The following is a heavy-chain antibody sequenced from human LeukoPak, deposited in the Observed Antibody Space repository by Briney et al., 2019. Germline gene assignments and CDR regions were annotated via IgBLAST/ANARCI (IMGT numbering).Heavy chain of an antibody. V-gene: IGHV4-34*01. D-gene: IGHD3-3*01. J-gene: IGHJ6*02. Sequence: SETLSLTCAVYGGSFSGYYRSWIRQPPGKGLEWLGEINHSGSTNYNPSLKSRVTISVDTSKNQFSLKLGSVTAADTAVYYCARLRGVTYYDFPYGMDVWGQGTTVTVSS. CDR1: GGSFSGYY. CDR3: ARLRGVTYYDFPYGMDV. CDR2: INHSGST.